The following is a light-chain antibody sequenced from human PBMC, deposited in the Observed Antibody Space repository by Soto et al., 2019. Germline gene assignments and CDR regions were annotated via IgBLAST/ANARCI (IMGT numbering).Light chain of an antibody. V-gene: IGLV2-18*02. CDR2: EVS. J-gene: IGLJ1*01. CDR1: SSDVGSYNR. Sequence: QSLLTQPPSLSGSPGQSVTLSCPGTSSDVGSYNRVSWYQQPPGTAPKLMIYEVSNRPSGVPDRFSGSKSGNTASLTISGLQAEDEADYYCSSYTSSTTYVFGTGTKVTVL. CDR3: SSYTSSTTYV.